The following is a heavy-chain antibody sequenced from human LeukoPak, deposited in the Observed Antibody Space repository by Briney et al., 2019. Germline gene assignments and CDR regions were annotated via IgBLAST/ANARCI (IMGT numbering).Heavy chain of an antibody. CDR1: GFTLSNHW. D-gene: IGHD3-10*02. Sequence: GGSLRLSCAASGFTLSNHWMSWVRQAPGKGLEWVSYISSSGSTIYYADSVKGRFTISRDNAKNSLYLQMNSLRAEDTAVYYCAELGITMIGGVWGKGTTVTISS. J-gene: IGHJ6*04. CDR2: ISSSGSTI. CDR3: AELGITMIGGV. V-gene: IGHV3-48*04.